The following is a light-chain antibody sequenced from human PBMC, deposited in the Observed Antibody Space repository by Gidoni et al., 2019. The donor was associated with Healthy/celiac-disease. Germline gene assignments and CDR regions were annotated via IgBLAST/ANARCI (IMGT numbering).Light chain of an antibody. J-gene: IGKJ1*01. CDR2: GAS. Sequence: DIVLTQSPGTLSLSPGERATLSCRASQSVSSSYFAGYQQKPGQAPRLLIYGASSRATGIPDRFSGSGSGIDFTLTISRLEPEDFAVYYCQQYGSSPWTFXQXTKVXIK. CDR1: QSVSSSY. CDR3: QQYGSSPWT. V-gene: IGKV3-20*01.